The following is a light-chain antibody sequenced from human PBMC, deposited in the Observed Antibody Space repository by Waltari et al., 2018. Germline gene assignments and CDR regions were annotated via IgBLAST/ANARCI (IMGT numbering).Light chain of an antibody. Sequence: QSVFPQPPSVTAAQAQRVTISCSGSSTHIENKYVSWYQQLPGTAPQLLIYDNNKRPSGIPDRFSGSKSGTSATLDITGLQTGDEADYYCGAWDTSLSTVMFGGGTKLTVL. J-gene: IGLJ3*02. CDR3: GAWDTSLSTVM. CDR2: DNN. CDR1: STHIENKY. V-gene: IGLV1-51*01.